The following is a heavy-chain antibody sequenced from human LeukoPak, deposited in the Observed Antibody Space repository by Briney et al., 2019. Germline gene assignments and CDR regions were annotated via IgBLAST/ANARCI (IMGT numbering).Heavy chain of an antibody. CDR3: AESLSRDYFDY. Sequence: SETLSLTCTVAGGSISSGDYYWSWLRQPPGRGLEWIGYIYYSGSTNHTPSLKTRVTISVDTPKNQFSLKLSSVTAADTAVYYCAESLSRDYFDYWGQGTLVTVSS. V-gene: IGHV4-61*08. CDR1: GGSISSGDYY. CDR2: IYYSGST. J-gene: IGHJ4*02. D-gene: IGHD3-10*01.